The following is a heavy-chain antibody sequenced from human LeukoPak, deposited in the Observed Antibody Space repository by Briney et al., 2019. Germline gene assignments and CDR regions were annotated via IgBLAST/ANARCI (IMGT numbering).Heavy chain of an antibody. D-gene: IGHD4-11*01. CDR3: AMSPNYSNYAEPRPAFDY. Sequence: PGGSLRLSCAASGFTVSSNYMSWVRQAPGKGLEWVSVIYSGGSTYYADSVKGRFTISRDNSKNTLYLQMNSLRAEDTAVYYRAMSPNYSNYAEPRPAFDYWGQGTLVTVSS. CDR2: IYSGGST. J-gene: IGHJ4*02. V-gene: IGHV3-53*01. CDR1: GFTVSSNY.